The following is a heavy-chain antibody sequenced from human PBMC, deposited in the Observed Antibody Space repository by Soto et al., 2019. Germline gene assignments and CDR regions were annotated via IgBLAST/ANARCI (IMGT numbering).Heavy chain of an antibody. J-gene: IGHJ6*02. CDR1: GGSIGGGYY. CDR2: IYYSGSY. V-gene: IGHV4-31*03. CDR3: ARDSAGSLTFYHGMDV. D-gene: IGHD6-13*01. Sequence: PSETLSLTCTVSGGSIGGGYYWSWIRQHPGKGLEWIGYIYYSGSYYYNPSLKSRVSISVDTSKNQFSLKLSSVTAADTAVYYCARDSAGSLTFYHGMDVWGQGTTVTVAS.